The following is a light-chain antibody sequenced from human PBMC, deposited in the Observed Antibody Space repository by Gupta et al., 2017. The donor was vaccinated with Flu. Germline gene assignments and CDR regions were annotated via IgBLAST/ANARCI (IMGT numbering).Light chain of an antibody. J-gene: IGLJ2*01. CDR3: SSYAGTMTVK. Sequence: SVTISCTGTSTDIGSYNHVSWYQQYPGKAPRRMMYDVNKRPSGLSERFSGSKSGNTESLTISGLQPDDEANYYCSSYAGTMTVKFGGGTKLTVL. V-gene: IGLV2-23*02. CDR1: STDIGSYNH. CDR2: DVN.